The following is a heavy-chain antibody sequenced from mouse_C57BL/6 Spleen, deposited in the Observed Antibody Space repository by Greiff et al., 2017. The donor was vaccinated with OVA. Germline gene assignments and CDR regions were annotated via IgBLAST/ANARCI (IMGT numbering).Heavy chain of an antibody. CDR1: GYAFSSSW. Sequence: VNVVESGPELVKPGASVKISCKASGYAFSSSWMNWVKQRPGKGLEWIGRIYPGDGDTNYNGKFKGKATLTADKSSSTAYMQLSSLTSEDSAVYLCAGEEGYYYGSRSYYAMWCWGQGTSVAGS. V-gene: IGHV1-82*01. CDR3: AGEEGYYYGSRSYYAMWC. D-gene: IGHD1-1*01. CDR2: IYPGDGDT. J-gene: IGHJ4*01.